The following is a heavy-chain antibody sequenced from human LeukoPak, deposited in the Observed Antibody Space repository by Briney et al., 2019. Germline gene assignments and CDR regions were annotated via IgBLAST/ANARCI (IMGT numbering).Heavy chain of an antibody. CDR3: ARGSPGHIWFGGYFDS. Sequence: SETLSLPRSVCGVFLSIYYWIWIPQPPGRALEWIGYNYSSRTTNYNPSLKGRVTISVDTSKNQFSLKLSSVTAADTAVYYGARGSPGHIWFGGYFDSWGQGTLVTVSS. CDR1: GVFLSIYY. J-gene: IGHJ4*02. D-gene: IGHD3-10*01. CDR2: NYSSRTT. V-gene: IGHV4-59*13.